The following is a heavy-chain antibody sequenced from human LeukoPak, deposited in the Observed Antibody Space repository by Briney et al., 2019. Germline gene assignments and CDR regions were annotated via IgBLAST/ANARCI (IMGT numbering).Heavy chain of an antibody. CDR3: AKGAGGIAARASHMVDY. J-gene: IGHJ4*02. V-gene: IGHV3-30*02. D-gene: IGHD6-6*01. Sequence: GGSLRLSCAASGFTFSSYGMHWVRQAPGKGLEWVAFIRYDGSNKYYADSVKGRFTISRDNSKNTLYLQMNSLRAGDTAVYYCAKGAGGIAARASHMVDYWGQGTLVTVSS. CDR2: IRYDGSNK. CDR1: GFTFSSYG.